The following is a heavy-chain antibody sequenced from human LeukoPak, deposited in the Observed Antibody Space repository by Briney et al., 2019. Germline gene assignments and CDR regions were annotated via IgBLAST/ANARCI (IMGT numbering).Heavy chain of an antibody. V-gene: IGHV1-18*01. Sequence: ASVKVSCKASGYTFTSYGISWVRQAPGQGLEWMGWISAYNGNTNYAQKLQGRVTMTTDTSTNTTYMELRSLISDDTAVYYCARGPHYYGSGSYYPFDYWGQGTLVTVSS. CDR2: ISAYNGNT. D-gene: IGHD3-10*01. CDR1: GYTFTSYG. CDR3: ARGPHYYGSGSYYPFDY. J-gene: IGHJ4*02.